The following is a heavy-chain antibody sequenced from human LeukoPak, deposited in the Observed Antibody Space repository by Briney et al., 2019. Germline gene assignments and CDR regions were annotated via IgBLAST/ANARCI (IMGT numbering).Heavy chain of an antibody. CDR3: ARGVGYCSSTSCRPFDP. Sequence: ASVKVSCKASGYTFTSYDINWVRQATGQGLEWMGWMNPNSGNTGYAQKLQGRVTMTRNTSISTAYMELSSLRSEDTAVYYCARGVGYCSSTSCRPFDPWGQGTLVTVSS. J-gene: IGHJ5*02. V-gene: IGHV1-8*01. CDR1: GYTFTSYD. CDR2: MNPNSGNT. D-gene: IGHD2-2*03.